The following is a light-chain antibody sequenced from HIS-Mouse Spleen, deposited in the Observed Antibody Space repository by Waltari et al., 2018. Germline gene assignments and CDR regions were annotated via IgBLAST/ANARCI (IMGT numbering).Light chain of an antibody. J-gene: IGKJ1*01. CDR3: QQYYSFLRT. Sequence: AIWMTQSPSVLSASTGDRVIISCRTSQGISSYLSWYQQNPGKAPELLIYAASTCQSGVPSRFVGRGAGTDVSLTLSCLQSEDLATYYCQQYYSFLRTFGQGTKVDI. V-gene: IGKV1D-8*02. CDR2: AAS. CDR1: QGISSY.